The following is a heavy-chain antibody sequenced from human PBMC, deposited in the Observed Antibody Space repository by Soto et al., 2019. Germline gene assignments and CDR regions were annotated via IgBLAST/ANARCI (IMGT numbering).Heavy chain of an antibody. J-gene: IGHJ4*02. CDR2: TYYSGST. Sequence: QVQLQESGPGLVKPSETLSLTCTVSGGSISSYYWSWIRQPPGKGLEWIGYTYYSGSTNYNPSLKSRVTISVDTSKNQFSLKLSSVTAADTAVYYCARGGHDYPLDYWGQGTLVTVSS. CDR1: GGSISSYY. CDR3: ARGGHDYPLDY. V-gene: IGHV4-59*01. D-gene: IGHD4-17*01.